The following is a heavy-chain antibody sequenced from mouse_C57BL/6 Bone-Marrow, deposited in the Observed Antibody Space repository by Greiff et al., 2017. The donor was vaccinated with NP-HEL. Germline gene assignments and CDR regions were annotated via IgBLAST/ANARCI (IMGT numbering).Heavy chain of an antibody. CDR3: ARRWLLPHYYAMDY. CDR1: GYTFTSYD. V-gene: IGHV1-85*01. D-gene: IGHD2-3*01. Sequence: VKLVESGPELVKPGASVKLSCKASGYTFTSYDINWVKQRPGQGLEWIGWIYPRDGSTKYNEKFKGKATLTVDTSSSTAYMELHSLTSEDSAVYFCARRWLLPHYYAMDYWGQGTSVTVSS. J-gene: IGHJ4*01. CDR2: IYPRDGST.